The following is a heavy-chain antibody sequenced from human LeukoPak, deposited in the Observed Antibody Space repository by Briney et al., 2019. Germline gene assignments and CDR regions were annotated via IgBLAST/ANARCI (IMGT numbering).Heavy chain of an antibody. V-gene: IGHV3-30*18. CDR3: AKGPYVGYCSSTSCRFDY. J-gene: IGHJ4*02. Sequence: PGRSLRLSCAASGFTFSSYGMHWVRQAPGKGLEWVAVISDDGSNKYHADSVKGRFTISRDNSKNTLYLEMNSLRAEDTAVYYCAKGPYVGYCSSTSCRFDYWGQGTLVTVSS. CDR2: ISDDGSNK. CDR1: GFTFSSYG. D-gene: IGHD2-2*01.